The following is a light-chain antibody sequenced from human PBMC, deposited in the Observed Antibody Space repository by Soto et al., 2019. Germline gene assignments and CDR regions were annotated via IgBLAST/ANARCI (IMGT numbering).Light chain of an antibody. J-gene: IGKJ1*01. V-gene: IGKV1-39*01. CDR1: QSISSY. CDR2: TAS. Sequence: DIQMTQSPSSLSASVGDRITITCRASQSISSYLNWYHHKAGKAPQLLIYTASTLQSGVPSRFSGGGSGTDFTLTISSLQPEDFATYYCQQTYTNPWTFGQGTKVEIK. CDR3: QQTYTNPWT.